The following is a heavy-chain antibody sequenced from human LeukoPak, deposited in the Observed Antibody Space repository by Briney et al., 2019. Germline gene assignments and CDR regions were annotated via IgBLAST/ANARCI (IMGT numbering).Heavy chain of an antibody. D-gene: IGHD3-22*01. J-gene: IGHJ4*02. CDR3: ARPYTYYDSSGYDY. CDR2: IYHSGST. Sequence: PSGTLSLTCTVSGYSISSGYYWGWIRQPPGKGLEWIGSIYHSGSTYYNPSLKSRVTISVDTSKNQFSLKLSSVTAADTAVYYCARPYTYYDSSGYDYWGQGTLVTVSS. CDR1: GYSISSGYY. V-gene: IGHV4-38-2*02.